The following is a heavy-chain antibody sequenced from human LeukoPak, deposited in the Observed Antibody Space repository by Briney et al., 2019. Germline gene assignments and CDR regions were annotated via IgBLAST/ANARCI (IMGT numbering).Heavy chain of an antibody. CDR1: GFAFSFSA. D-gene: IGHD6-19*01. Sequence: GGSLRLSCEASGFAFSFSAMTWVRQAPGTGLEWVSTINANAINTYYADSVKGRFTISRANSKSTLYLQLNSLRAEDTAVYYCPKPKSGGLAVPAAGSAPGGKGPLVT. CDR3: PKPKSGGLAVPAAGSAP. CDR2: INANAINT. V-gene: IGHV3-23*01. J-gene: IGHJ5*02.